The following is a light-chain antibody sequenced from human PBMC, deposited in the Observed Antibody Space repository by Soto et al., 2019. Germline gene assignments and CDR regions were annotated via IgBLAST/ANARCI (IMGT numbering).Light chain of an antibody. J-gene: IGKJ2*01. CDR1: QSISRS. CDR3: HQYNSWPPGT. V-gene: IGKV3-15*01. Sequence: EIVLTPSPAILSVSPGERATLSCRASQSISRSLAWYQQKPGQAPRLLISDASTRATGIPARFSGSGSGTEFTLTISSLQSEDFALYYCHQYNSWPPGTFGQGTKVEIK. CDR2: DAS.